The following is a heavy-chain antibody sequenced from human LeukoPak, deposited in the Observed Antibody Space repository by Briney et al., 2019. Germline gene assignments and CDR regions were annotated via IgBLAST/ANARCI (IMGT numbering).Heavy chain of an antibody. Sequence: GGSLRLSCATPGFTFDDYGMNWVRQVPGKGLEWVSNINWNGNNVDYADPVKGRFTISRDKAKNSLHLQMNSLRAEDTAVYYCARVRKQYYYDNSHYRDASDVWGQGTMVIVSS. D-gene: IGHD3-22*01. CDR1: GFTFDDYG. CDR3: ARVRKQYYYDNSHYRDASDV. V-gene: IGHV3-20*04. CDR2: INWNGNNV. J-gene: IGHJ3*01.